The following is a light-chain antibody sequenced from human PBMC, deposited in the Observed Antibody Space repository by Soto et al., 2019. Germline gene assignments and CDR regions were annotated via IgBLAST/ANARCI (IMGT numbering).Light chain of an antibody. J-gene: IGKJ5*01. CDR3: QQSYDTVAIT. CDR2: VAS. V-gene: IGKV1-39*01. Sequence: DIQMTQSPSSLSASVVDRVTITCRASQRISTYLNWYQQKPGQAPKLLIYVASLLQSGVPSRFSGSGSGTDFTLTISGLQPEDFATYYCQQSYDTVAITFGQGTRLEIK. CDR1: QRISTY.